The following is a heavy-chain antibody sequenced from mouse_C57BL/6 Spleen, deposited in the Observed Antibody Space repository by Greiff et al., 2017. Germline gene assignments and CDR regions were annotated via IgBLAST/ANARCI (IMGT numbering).Heavy chain of an antibody. V-gene: IGHV2-5*01. Sequence: QVQLKESGPGLVQPSQSLSITCTVSGFSLTSYGVHWVRQSPGKGLEWLGVIWRGGSTDYNAAFMSRLSITKDNSKSQVFFKMNSLQADDTAIYYCAKTRAAQAAWFAYWGQGTLVTVSA. CDR1: GFSLTSYG. J-gene: IGHJ3*01. CDR3: AKTRAAQAAWFAY. CDR2: IWRGGST. D-gene: IGHD3-2*02.